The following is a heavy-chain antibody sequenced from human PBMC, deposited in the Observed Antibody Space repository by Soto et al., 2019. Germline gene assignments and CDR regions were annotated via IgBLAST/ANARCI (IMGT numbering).Heavy chain of an antibody. Sequence: QVQLQESGPGLVKPSETLSLTCTVSGGSISRYYWTWIRPPPGQGPAGIGYIFYDGSTNYTPSLKSRATISVDSSKNQFSLELSSATAADTAVYYCARVMSSSAYGYYDFWGQGTLVTVSS. CDR1: GGSISRYY. J-gene: IGHJ4*02. CDR2: IFYDGST. V-gene: IGHV4-59*01. CDR3: ARVMSSSAYGYYDF. D-gene: IGHD3-16*01.